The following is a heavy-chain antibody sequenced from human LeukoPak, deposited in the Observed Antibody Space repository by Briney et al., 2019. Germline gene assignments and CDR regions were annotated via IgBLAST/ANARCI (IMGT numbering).Heavy chain of an antibody. D-gene: IGHD3-22*01. CDR1: GFAFSSYG. CDR3: ARDLLNYYDSSGYYFPVYAFDI. V-gene: IGHV3-33*01. CDR2: IWYDGTNK. Sequence: PGGSLRLSRAASGFAFSSYGMHWVRQAPGKGLEWVAVIWYDGTNKYYPDSVKGRFTISRDNSKDTLYLQMNSLRAEDTAVYFCARDLLNYYDSSGYYFPVYAFDIWGQGTMVTVSS. J-gene: IGHJ3*02.